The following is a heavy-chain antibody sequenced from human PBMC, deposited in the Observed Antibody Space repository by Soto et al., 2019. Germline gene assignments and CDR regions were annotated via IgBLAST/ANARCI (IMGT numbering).Heavy chain of an antibody. CDR2: ISAYNDKT. J-gene: IGHJ4*02. CDR3: ARFTGISKWTFDS. D-gene: IGHD1-26*01. V-gene: IGHV1-18*01. Sequence: QVQLVQSGAEVKKPGASVKVSCRASGYTFTSYGISWVRQAPGQGLEWMGWISAYNDKTTYAQKFQGRLTMTTDTSSNTACMELRSLRYDDTAVYYCARFTGISKWTFDSWGQGTLVTVSS. CDR1: GYTFTSYG.